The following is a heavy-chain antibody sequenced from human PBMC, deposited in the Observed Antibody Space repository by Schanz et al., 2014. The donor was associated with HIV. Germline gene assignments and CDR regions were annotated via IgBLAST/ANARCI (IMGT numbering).Heavy chain of an antibody. Sequence: EVQLLDSGGGLVQPGGSLRLSCVASGFTFNNYAMTWVRQAPGKGLPWVSSISESGGRSYYADSVNGRFTISRDNSKNTLYLQMTTLRIDDTAVYYCAKPEYDSRGSSQSHFDYWGQGTLVTVSS. V-gene: IGHV3-23*01. CDR3: AKPEYDSRGSSQSHFDY. D-gene: IGHD3-22*01. J-gene: IGHJ4*02. CDR2: ISESGGRS. CDR1: GFTFNNYA.